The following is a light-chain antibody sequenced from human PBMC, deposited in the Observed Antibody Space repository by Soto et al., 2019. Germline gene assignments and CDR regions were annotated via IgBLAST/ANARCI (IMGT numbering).Light chain of an antibody. CDR3: QQYWT. J-gene: IGKJ1*01. CDR1: QSISNW. V-gene: IGKV1-5*01. Sequence: DIQMTQSPSTLSASVGDRVTITCRASQSISNWLAWYQQKPGKAPKLLIYDASSLESGVPSRFSGSESGTEFTLTISSLQPDDFATYYCQQYWTFGQGTKVDIK. CDR2: DAS.